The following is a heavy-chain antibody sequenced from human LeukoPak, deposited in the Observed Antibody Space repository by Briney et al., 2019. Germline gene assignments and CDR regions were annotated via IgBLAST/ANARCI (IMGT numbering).Heavy chain of an antibody. CDR1: GGSMRTYY. J-gene: IGHJ5*02. D-gene: IGHD6-13*01. V-gene: IGHV4-4*09. CDR2: IYTSAIT. Sequence: SETLSLTCTVSGGSMRTYYWSWNRQSPGKGLEWIGCIYTSAITNYNPSLKSRVSISIDTSKNHFSLRLSSVTAADTAVYYCARHGERSAAANWFDPWGQGTLVTVSS. CDR3: ARHGERSAAANWFDP.